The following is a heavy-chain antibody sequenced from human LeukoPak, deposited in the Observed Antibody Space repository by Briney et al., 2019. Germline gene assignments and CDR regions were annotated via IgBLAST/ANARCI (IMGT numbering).Heavy chain of an antibody. Sequence: SETLSLTCTVSGGSISSGGYYWSWIRQHPGKGLEWIGYIYYSGSTHYNPSLKSRVTISVDTSKNQFSLKLSSVTAADTAVYYCARECLVEDIVVVPAAPPPPGWFDPWGQGTLVTVSS. V-gene: IGHV4-31*03. CDR3: ARECLVEDIVVVPAAPPPPGWFDP. D-gene: IGHD2-2*01. CDR1: GGSISSGGYY. CDR2: IYYSGST. J-gene: IGHJ5*02.